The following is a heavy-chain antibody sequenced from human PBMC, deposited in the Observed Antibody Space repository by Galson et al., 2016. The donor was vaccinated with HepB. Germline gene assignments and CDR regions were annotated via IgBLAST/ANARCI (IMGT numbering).Heavy chain of an antibody. CDR3: ARGKGRGGFDY. V-gene: IGHV4-30-2*01. Sequence: TLSLTCAVSGGSISSGGYSWSWIRQPPGKGLEWIGYIYHTGSTYYNPSLKSRVTISGDRSKNQFSLTLSSVTAADTALYYCARGKGRGGFDYWGQGTLVTISS. CDR1: GGSISSGGYS. D-gene: IGHD3-10*01. CDR2: IYHTGST. J-gene: IGHJ4*02.